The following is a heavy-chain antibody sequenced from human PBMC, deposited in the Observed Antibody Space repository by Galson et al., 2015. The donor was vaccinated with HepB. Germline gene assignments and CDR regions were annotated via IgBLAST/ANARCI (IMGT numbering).Heavy chain of an antibody. CDR3: ASQEELSGRYDYGDYGQDGHAFDI. D-gene: IGHD4-17*01. Sequence: SETLSLTCAVSGGSISSSNWWSWVRQPPGKGLEWIGEIYHSGSTNYNPSLKSRVTISVDKSKNQFSLKLSSVTAADTAVYYCASQEELSGRYDYGDYGQDGHAFDIWGQGTMVTVSS. V-gene: IGHV4-4*02. J-gene: IGHJ3*02. CDR2: IYHSGST. CDR1: GGSISSSNW.